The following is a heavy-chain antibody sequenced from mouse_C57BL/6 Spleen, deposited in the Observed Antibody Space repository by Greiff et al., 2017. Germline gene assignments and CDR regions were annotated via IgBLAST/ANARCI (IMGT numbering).Heavy chain of an antibody. J-gene: IGHJ1*03. D-gene: IGHD2-3*01. CDR3: ARWLLNWYFDV. Sequence: VQLQESGAELARPGASVKMSCKASGYTFTSYTMHWVKQRPGQGLEWIGYINPSSGYTKYNQKFKDKATLTADKSSSTAYMQLSSLTSEDSAVYYCARWLLNWYFDVWGTGTTVTVAS. CDR2: INPSSGYT. CDR1: GYTFTSYT. V-gene: IGHV1-4*01.